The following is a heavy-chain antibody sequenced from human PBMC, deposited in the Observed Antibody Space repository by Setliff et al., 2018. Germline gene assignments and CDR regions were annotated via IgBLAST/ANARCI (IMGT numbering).Heavy chain of an antibody. CDR2: VSTTGST. Sequence: PSETLSLTCTSSGDSISNYYWSWVRQPPGKGLEWIGYVSTTGSTNYNPSLKSRVTILLDTSKKQFSLNLSSVTAADTAVYYCARSPFVYSNGDGYYYDRNYYCYMDVWGKGTTVTVSS. J-gene: IGHJ6*03. D-gene: IGHD3-22*01. V-gene: IGHV4-4*08. CDR1: GDSISNYY. CDR3: ARSPFVYSNGDGYYYDRNYYCYMDV.